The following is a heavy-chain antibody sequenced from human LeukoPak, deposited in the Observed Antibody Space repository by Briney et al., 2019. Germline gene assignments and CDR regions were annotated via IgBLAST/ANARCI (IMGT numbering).Heavy chain of an antibody. CDR1: GFTVSSYY. D-gene: IGHD3-10*01. V-gene: IGHV3-53*05. J-gene: IGHJ4*02. CDR2: ISNSGGRT. CDR3: ARECYGEYYFDY. Sequence: GGSQRLSCAAFGFTVSSYYMSWVRQAPGKGLEWVSSISNSGGRTFYTDSVKGRFTISRDNSKNTLYLQMNSLRAEDTAVYYCARECYGEYYFDYWGQGTQVTVSS.